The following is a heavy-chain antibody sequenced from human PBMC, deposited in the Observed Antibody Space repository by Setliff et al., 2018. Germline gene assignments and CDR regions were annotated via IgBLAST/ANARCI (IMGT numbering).Heavy chain of an antibody. CDR3: AGPGVPAAMVSGMDV. V-gene: IGHV1-18*01. Sequence: GASVKVSCKASGYTFTSYGISWVRQAPGQGLEWMGWISAYNGNTNYAQKLQGRVTMTTDTSTSTAYMELRSLRSDDTAVYYCAGPGVPAAMVSGMDVWGQGTTVTVSS. D-gene: IGHD2-2*01. J-gene: IGHJ6*02. CDR1: GYTFTSYG. CDR2: ISAYNGNT.